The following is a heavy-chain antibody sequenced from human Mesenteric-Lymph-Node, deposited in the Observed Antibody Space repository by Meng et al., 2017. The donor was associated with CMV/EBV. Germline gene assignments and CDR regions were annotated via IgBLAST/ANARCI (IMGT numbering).Heavy chain of an antibody. J-gene: IGHJ4*02. V-gene: IGHV3-30*04. CDR2: ISYDGSNK. CDR3: ARVGVDDYSNDY. D-gene: IGHD4-11*01. CDR1: GFTFSSYA. Sequence: LSLTCAASGFTFSSYAMHWVRQAPGKGLEWVAVISYDGSNKYYADSVKGRFTISRDNSKNTLYLQMNSLRAEDTAVYYCARVGVDDYSNDYWGQGTLVTVSS.